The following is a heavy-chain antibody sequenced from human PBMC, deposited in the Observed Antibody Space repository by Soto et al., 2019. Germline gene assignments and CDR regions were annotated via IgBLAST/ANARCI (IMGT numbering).Heavy chain of an antibody. CDR3: ARSVVDIVVVPAAIRFDP. CDR2: INAGNGNT. J-gene: IGHJ5*02. Sequence: GASVQVSCKASGYTFTSYAMHWVRQAPGQRLEWMGWINAGNGNTKYSQKFQGRVTITRDTSASTAYMELSSLRSEDTAVYYCARSVVDIVVVPAAIRFDPWGQGTLVTVSS. V-gene: IGHV1-3*01. CDR1: GYTFTSYA. D-gene: IGHD2-2*03.